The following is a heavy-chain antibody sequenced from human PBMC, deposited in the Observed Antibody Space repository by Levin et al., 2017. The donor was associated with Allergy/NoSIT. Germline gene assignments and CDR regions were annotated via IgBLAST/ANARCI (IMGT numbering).Heavy chain of an antibody. D-gene: IGHD6-19*01. V-gene: IGHV1-24*01. Sequence: GESLKISCKVSGYTLTELSMHWVRQAPGKGLEWMGGFDPEDGETIYAQKFQGRVTMTEDTSTDTAYMELSSLRSEDTAVYYCATWVSSGWNENWFDPWGQGTLVTVSS. CDR2: FDPEDGET. CDR3: ATWVSSGWNENWFDP. J-gene: IGHJ5*02. CDR1: GYTLTELS.